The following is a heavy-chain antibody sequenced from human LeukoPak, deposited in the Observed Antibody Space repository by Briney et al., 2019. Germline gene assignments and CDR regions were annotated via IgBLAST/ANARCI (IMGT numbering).Heavy chain of an antibody. CDR2: IYYSGST. CDR1: GGSICSGDYY. CDR3: AREGDARGYSYGYHY. J-gene: IGHJ4*02. Sequence: PSETLSLTCTVSGGSICSGDYYWSWIRQPPGKGLEWIGYIYYSGSTYYNPSLKSRVTISVDTSKNQFSLKLSSVTAADTAVYYCAREGDARGYSYGYHYWGQGTLVTVSS. D-gene: IGHD5-18*01. V-gene: IGHV4-30-4*01.